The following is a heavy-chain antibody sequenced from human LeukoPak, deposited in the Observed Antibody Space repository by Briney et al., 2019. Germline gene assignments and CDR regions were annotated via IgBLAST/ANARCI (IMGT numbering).Heavy chain of an antibody. CDR1: GFTFSSYA. CDR2: ISGSGGST. D-gene: IGHD2-15*01. CDR3: AKAPMTTPYYYYYVDV. Sequence: PGGSLRLSCAASGFTFSSYAMSWVRQAPGKGLEWVSAISGSGGSTYYADSVKGRFTISRDNSKNTLYLQMNSLRAEDTAVYYCAKAPMTTPYYYYYVDVWGKGTTVTVSS. V-gene: IGHV3-23*01. J-gene: IGHJ6*03.